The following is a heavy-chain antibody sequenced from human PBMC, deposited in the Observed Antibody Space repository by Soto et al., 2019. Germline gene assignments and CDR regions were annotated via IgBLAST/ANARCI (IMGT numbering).Heavy chain of an antibody. CDR2: ISYDGSNK. CDR3: ASILYGDYDGNWFDP. J-gene: IGHJ5*02. Sequence: QVQLVESGGGVVQPGRSLRLSCAASGFTFSSYAMHWVRQAPGKGLEWVAVISYDGSNKYYADSVKGRFTISRDNSKNTLYLQMNSLRAEDTAVYYCASILYGDYDGNWFDPWGQGTLVTVSS. V-gene: IGHV3-30-3*01. D-gene: IGHD4-17*01. CDR1: GFTFSSYA.